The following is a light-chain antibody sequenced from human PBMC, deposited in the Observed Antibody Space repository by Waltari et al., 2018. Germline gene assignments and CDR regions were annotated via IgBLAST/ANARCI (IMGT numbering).Light chain of an antibody. Sequence: QSALTQPASVSGSPGQSITISCTGTSSDVGGYNYVSWYQQHPGKAPKLMIYDVSKRPSGVSNRFPGSKSGNTAPLTISGLQAEDEADYYCSSYTSSSVYVFGTGTKVTVL. V-gene: IGLV2-14*01. CDR3: SSYTSSSVYV. CDR2: DVS. J-gene: IGLJ1*01. CDR1: SSDVGGYNY.